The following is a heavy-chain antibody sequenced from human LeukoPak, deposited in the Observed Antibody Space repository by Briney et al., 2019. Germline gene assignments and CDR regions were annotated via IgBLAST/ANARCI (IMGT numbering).Heavy chain of an antibody. CDR3: ARERGYSYGYYYMDV. V-gene: IGHV1-8*02. CDR2: MNPNSGNT. CDR1: GGTFSSYA. D-gene: IGHD5-18*01. J-gene: IGHJ6*03. Sequence: ASVKVSCKASGGTFSSYAISWVRQATGQGLEWMGWMNPNSGNTGYAQKFQGRVTMTRNTSISTAYMELSSLRSEDTAVYYCARERGYSYGYYYMDVWGKGTTVTVSS.